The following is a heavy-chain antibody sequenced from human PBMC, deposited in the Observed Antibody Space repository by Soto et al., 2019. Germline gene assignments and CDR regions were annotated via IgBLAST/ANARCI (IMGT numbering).Heavy chain of an antibody. D-gene: IGHD3-16*01. V-gene: IGHV4-30-2*01. Sequence: PSETLSLTCAVSGGSISSGGYSWSWIRQPPGKGLEWIGYIYHSGSTYYNPSLKSRVTISVDRSKNQFSLKLSSVTAADTAVYYCARAITYYRTPSAFDIWGQGTMVTVSS. CDR1: GGSISSGGYS. CDR2: IYHSGST. J-gene: IGHJ3*02. CDR3: ARAITYYRTPSAFDI.